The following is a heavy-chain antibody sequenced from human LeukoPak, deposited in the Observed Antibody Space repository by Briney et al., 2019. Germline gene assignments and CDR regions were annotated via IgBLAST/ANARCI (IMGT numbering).Heavy chain of an antibody. CDR3: ARDAVRGVQPYYFDY. D-gene: IGHD3-10*01. J-gene: IGHJ4*02. CDR1: GFTFNRNA. V-gene: IGHV3-48*04. Sequence: GGSLRLSCAASGFTFNRNAISWVRQAPGKGLEWVSYISSSGSTIYYADSVKGRFTISRDNAKNSLYLQMNSLRAEDTAVYYCARDAVRGVQPYYFDYWGQGTLVTVSS. CDR2: ISSSGSTI.